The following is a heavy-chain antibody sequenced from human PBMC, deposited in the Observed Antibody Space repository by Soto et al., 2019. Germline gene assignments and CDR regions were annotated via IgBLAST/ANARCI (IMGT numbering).Heavy chain of an antibody. D-gene: IGHD1-26*01. CDR3: ATVLEGAYYCGMDV. CDR1: GFTFSSYW. CDR2: INSDGSST. V-gene: IGHV3-74*01. Sequence: EVQLVESGGGLVQPGGSLRLSCAASGFTFSSYWMHWVRQAPGKGLVWVSRINSDGSSTSYADSVKGRFTISRDNAKNTMYLQMNSRRAEGTAVYYCATVLEGAYYCGMDVWGQGATVTVSS. J-gene: IGHJ6*02.